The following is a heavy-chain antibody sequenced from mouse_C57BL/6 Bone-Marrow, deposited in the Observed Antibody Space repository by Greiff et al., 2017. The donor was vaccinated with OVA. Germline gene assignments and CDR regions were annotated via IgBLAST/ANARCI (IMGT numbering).Heavy chain of an antibody. V-gene: IGHV1-54*01. Sequence: VQLQQSGAELVRPGTSVKVSCKASGYAFTNYLIEWVKQRPGQGLEWIGVINPGSGGTNYKEKFKGKATLTGDKSSSTAYMQLSSLTSEDSAVYFCAISKSPFAYWGQGTLVTVSA. CDR2: INPGSGGT. CDR3: AISKSPFAY. J-gene: IGHJ3*01. CDR1: GYAFTNYL.